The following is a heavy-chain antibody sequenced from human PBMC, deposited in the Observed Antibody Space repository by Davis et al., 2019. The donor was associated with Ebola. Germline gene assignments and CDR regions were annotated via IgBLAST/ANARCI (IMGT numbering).Heavy chain of an antibody. V-gene: IGHV3-23*01. CDR3: AKAAGIAAAGTWNWFDP. D-gene: IGHD6-13*01. J-gene: IGHJ5*02. CDR2: ISGSGGST. Sequence: GGSLRLSCAASGFTFSDYYMSWVRQAPGKGLEWVSAISGSGGSTYYADSVKGRFTISRDNSKNTLYLQMNSLRAEDTAVYYCAKAAGIAAAGTWNWFDPWGQGTLVTVSS. CDR1: GFTFSDYY.